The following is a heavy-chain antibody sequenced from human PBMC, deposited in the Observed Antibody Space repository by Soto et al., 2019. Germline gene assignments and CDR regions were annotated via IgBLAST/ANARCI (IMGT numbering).Heavy chain of an antibody. CDR2: ISGSGGST. CDR3: AKGVSVAYCVGDCSTSDY. V-gene: IGHV3-23*01. CDR1: GFTFSSYA. J-gene: IGHJ4*02. Sequence: GGSLRISCAASGFTFSSYAMSWVRQAPGKGLEWVSAISGSGGSTYYAESVKGRFTISRDNSKHTLYLQMNSLRAEDTAVYYCAKGVSVAYCVGDCSTSDYGCQGTRVTVS. D-gene: IGHD2-21*02.